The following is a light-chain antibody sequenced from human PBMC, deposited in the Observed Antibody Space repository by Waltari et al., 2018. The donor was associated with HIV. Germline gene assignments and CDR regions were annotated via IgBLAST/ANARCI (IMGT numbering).Light chain of an antibody. Sequence: HLVLTQSPSASASLGASVRLTCTLSSGHSSYAIAWHQQQPETGPRFLMKLNSDGSHNKGDEVPDRFSGSSSGAERSLTITSLQSDDEADYYCQTWGTGIQVFGGGTKLTVL. V-gene: IGLV4-69*01. J-gene: IGLJ3*02. CDR2: LNSDGSH. CDR3: QTWGTGIQV. CDR1: SGHSSYA.